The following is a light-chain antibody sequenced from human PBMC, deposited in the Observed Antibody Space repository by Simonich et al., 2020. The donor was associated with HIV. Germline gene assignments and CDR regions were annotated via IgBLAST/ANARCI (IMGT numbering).Light chain of an antibody. CDR1: QSVLYSSNYKNY. J-gene: IGKJ2*01. Sequence: DIVMTQSPDSLALSLGERATINCKSGQSVLYSSNYKNYLAWYQQKPGPPPTLLICWASTRESGVPDLFSGSGSGPDFTLTIRSLRAEDVALYYCQQYYDTPYTFGQGTKLEIK. CDR3: QQYYDTPYT. CDR2: WAS. V-gene: IGKV4-1*01.